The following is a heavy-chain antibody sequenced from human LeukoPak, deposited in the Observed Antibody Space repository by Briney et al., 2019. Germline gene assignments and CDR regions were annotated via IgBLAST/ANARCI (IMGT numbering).Heavy chain of an antibody. CDR3: AKSNYYDSSGYYFDY. CDR2: ISWNSGSI. CDR1: GFTFDDYA. V-gene: IGHV3-9*01. D-gene: IGHD3-22*01. J-gene: IGHJ4*02. Sequence: GRSLRLSCAASGFTFDDYAMHWVRHAPGKGLEWVSGISWNSGSIGYADSVKGRFTISRDNAKNSLYLQMNSLRAEDTAVYYCAKSNYYDSSGYYFDYWGQGTLVTVSS.